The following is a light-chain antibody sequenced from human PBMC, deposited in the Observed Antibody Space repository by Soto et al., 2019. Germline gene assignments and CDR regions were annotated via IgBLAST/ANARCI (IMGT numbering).Light chain of an antibody. CDR3: QAWDSSTGL. CDR1: KLGDKY. Sequence: SYELTQPPSVSVSQGQTASITCSGDKLGDKYACWYQQKPGQSPVLVIYQDSKRPSGIPERFSGSNSGNTATLTISGTQAIGEADYYCQAWDSSTGLFGGGTKLTVL. J-gene: IGLJ2*01. V-gene: IGLV3-1*01. CDR2: QDS.